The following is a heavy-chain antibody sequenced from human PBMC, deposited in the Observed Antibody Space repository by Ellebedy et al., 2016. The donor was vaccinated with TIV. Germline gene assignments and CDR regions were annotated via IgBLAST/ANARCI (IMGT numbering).Heavy chain of an antibody. V-gene: IGHV4-31*03. J-gene: IGHJ4*02. CDR2: IFYSGNT. CDR1: GGSISGGGYF. CDR3: ATSLLYSDSSGFNF. D-gene: IGHD3-22*01. Sequence: SETLSLTXTVSGGSISGGGYFWNWIRQHPGKGLEWIGYIFYSGNTFYSPSLKSRVTMSVDTSKSQFSLKLGSVTAADTAVYDCATSLLYSDSSGFNFWGPGTLVTVSS.